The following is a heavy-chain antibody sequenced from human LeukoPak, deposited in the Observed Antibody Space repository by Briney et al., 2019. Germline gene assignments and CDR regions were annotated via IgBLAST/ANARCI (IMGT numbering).Heavy chain of an antibody. V-gene: IGHV3-9*01. CDR2: ISWTSGSM. CDR3: ATTLVGAIKYFQH. J-gene: IGHJ1*01. Sequence: HPGRSLRLSCAASGFTFDDYAMNWVRQAPGKGLEWVSGISWTSGSMGYADSAKGRFTISRDNSKNTLYLQMNSLRAEDTAVYYCATTLVGAIKYFQHWGQGTLVTVSS. CDR1: GFTFDDYA. D-gene: IGHD1-26*01.